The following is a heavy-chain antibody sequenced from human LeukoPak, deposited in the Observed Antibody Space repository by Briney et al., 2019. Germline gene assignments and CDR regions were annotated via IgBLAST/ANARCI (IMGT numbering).Heavy chain of an antibody. J-gene: IGHJ3*02. CDR1: GYTFSSYA. D-gene: IGHD2-15*01. V-gene: IGHV7-4-1*02. CDR3: ARDLDSAAFDI. CDR2: INTNTGNP. Sequence: GASVKVSCKASGYTFSSYAMNWVRQAPGQGLEWMGWINTNTGNPTYAQGFTGRFVFSLDTSVNTAYLQISSLKAEDTAVYYCARDLDSAAFDIWGQGTMVTVSS.